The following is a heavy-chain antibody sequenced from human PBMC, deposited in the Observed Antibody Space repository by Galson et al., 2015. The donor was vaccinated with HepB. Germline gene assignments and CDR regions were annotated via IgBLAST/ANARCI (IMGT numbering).Heavy chain of an antibody. J-gene: IGHJ3*02. V-gene: IGHV3-30-3*01. CDR3: ARGSVVVAATEAFDI. CDR1: GFTFSSYA. D-gene: IGHD2-15*01. CDR2: ISYDGSNK. Sequence: SLRLSCAASGFTFSSYAMHWVRQAPGKGLEWVAVISYDGSNKYYADSVKGRFTISRDNSKNTLYLQMNSLRAEDTAVYYCARGSVVVAATEAFDIWGQGTMVTVSS.